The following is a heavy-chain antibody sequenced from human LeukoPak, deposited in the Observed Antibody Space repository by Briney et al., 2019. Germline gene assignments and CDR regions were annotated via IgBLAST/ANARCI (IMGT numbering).Heavy chain of an antibody. CDR2: VHIDGSST. Sequence: PGGSLRLSCAASGFTFGNYLMHWVRQAPGKGLMWVSRVHIDGSSTTYADSVKGRFTISRDNSKNTVYLQMTSLRADGTAVYHCARYRVAVITNTNYYFDYWGQGTLVAVSS. D-gene: IGHD3-22*01. CDR1: GFTFGNYL. J-gene: IGHJ4*02. CDR3: ARYRVAVITNTNYYFDY. V-gene: IGHV3-74*01.